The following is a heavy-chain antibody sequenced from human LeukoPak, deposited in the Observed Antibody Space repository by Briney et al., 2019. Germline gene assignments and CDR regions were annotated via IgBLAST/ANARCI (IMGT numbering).Heavy chain of an antibody. CDR3: AKDMRFDWTPYYFDY. D-gene: IGHD3-9*01. V-gene: IGHV3-30-3*02. Sequence: GFAVSSNYTNWIRQAPGKGLEWVAVISYDGINKYYADSVKGRFTISRDNSKNTLYLQMNSLRAEDTAVYYCAKDMRFDWTPYYFDYWGQGTLVTVSS. CDR2: ISYDGINK. CDR1: GFAVSSNY. J-gene: IGHJ4*02.